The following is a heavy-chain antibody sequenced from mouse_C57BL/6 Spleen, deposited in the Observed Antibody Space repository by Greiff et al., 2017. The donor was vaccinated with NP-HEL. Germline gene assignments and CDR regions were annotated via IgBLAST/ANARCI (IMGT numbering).Heavy chain of an antibody. CDR1: GYSITSGYD. D-gene: IGHD4-1*01. V-gene: IGHV3-1*01. Sequence: EVKVVESGPGMVKPSQSLSLTCTVTGYSITSGYDWHWIRHFPGNKLEWMGYISYSGSTNYNPSLKSRISITHDTSKNHFFLKLNSVTTEDTATYYCASGLTGTQYFDVWGTGTTVTVSS. CDR3: ASGLTGTQYFDV. J-gene: IGHJ1*03. CDR2: ISYSGST.